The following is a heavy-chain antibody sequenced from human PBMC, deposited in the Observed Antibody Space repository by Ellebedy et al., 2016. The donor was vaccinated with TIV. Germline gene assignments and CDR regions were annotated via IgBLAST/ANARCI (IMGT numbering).Heavy chain of an antibody. CDR2: IYYTGST. CDR1: GGSISSGGYY. CDR3: ARVRIAVAGPHYYGMDV. J-gene: IGHJ6*02. V-gene: IGHV4-31*03. Sequence: MPSETLSLTCTVSGGSISSGGYYWSWIRQYPGKGLEWIGYIYYTGSTYYNPSLKSRVIISVDTSKNLFSLKLSSVTAADTAVYYCARVRIAVAGPHYYGMDVWGQGTTVTVSS. D-gene: IGHD6-19*01.